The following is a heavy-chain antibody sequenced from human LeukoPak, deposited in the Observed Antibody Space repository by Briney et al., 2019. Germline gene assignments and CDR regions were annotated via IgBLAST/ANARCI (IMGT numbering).Heavy chain of an antibody. CDR1: GGSFSTYY. V-gene: IGHV4-34*01. J-gene: IGHJ4*02. Sequence: SETLSLTCAVYGGSFSTYYWGWIRQSPGKGLEWIGEINQSGSTNYNPSLKSRVTISVDTSKTQFSLKVTSVTAADTAVYYCARVSSGSYYFDSWGQGTLVTVSS. CDR3: ARVSSGSYYFDS. CDR2: INQSGST. D-gene: IGHD1-26*01.